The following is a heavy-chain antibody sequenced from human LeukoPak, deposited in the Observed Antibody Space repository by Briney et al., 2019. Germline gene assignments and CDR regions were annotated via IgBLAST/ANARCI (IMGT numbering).Heavy chain of an antibody. V-gene: IGHV3-21*04. CDR3: ARSPGRWELPRFDY. D-gene: IGHD1-26*01. CDR2: ISSSSSYI. J-gene: IGHJ4*02. CDR1: GFTFSSYS. Sequence: GGSLRLSCAASGFTFSSYSMNWVRQAPGKGLEWVSSISSSSSYIYYADSVKGRFTISRDNSKNTLYLQMNSLRAEDTAVYYCARSPGRWELPRFDYWGQGTLVTVSS.